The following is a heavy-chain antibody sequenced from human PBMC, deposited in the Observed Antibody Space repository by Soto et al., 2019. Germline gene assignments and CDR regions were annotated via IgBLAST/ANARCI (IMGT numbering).Heavy chain of an antibody. D-gene: IGHD6-19*01. CDR1: GGSISSYY. CDR2: IYYSRST. Sequence: PSETLSLTCTVSGGSISSYYWSWIRQPPGKGLEWIGYIYYSRSTNYNPSLKSRVTISVDTSKNQFSLKLSSVTAADTAVYYCAGGSIAVAVFWFDPWGQGTLVAVSS. CDR3: AGGSIAVAVFWFDP. V-gene: IGHV4-59*08. J-gene: IGHJ5*02.